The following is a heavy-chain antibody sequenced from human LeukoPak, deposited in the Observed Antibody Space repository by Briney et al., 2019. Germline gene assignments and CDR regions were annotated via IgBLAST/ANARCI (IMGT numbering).Heavy chain of an antibody. CDR1: GGSISSGGYS. CDR3: ARNRIGYSYRYFDY. D-gene: IGHD5-18*01. V-gene: IGHV4-61*08. J-gene: IGHJ4*02. Sequence: PSETLSLTCAVSGGSISSGGYSWSWIRQPPGKGLEWIGYIYYSGSTNYNPSLKSRVTISVDTSKNQFSLKLSSVTAADTAVYYCARNRIGYSYRYFDYWGQGTLVTASS. CDR2: IYYSGST.